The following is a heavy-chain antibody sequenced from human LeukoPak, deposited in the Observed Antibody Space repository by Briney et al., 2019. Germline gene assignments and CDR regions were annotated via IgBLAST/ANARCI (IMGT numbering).Heavy chain of an antibody. CDR2: IYNSGNT. CDR3: ARDPNSRDLKNDS. CDR1: GGSINSSYYY. D-gene: IGHD3/OR15-3a*01. Sequence: SETLSLTCTVSGGSINSSYYYWGWIRQPPGKGLEWIGSIYNSGNTYYNPSLKRRVTISVDTSQNQFSLKLSSVTAADTAIYYCARDPNSRDLKNDSWGQGTLVTVSS. J-gene: IGHJ4*02. V-gene: IGHV4-39*07.